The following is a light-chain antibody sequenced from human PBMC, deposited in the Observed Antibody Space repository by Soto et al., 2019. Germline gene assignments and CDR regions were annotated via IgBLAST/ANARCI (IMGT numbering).Light chain of an antibody. CDR3: QQYGSSPVT. CDR1: QSVSSSY. J-gene: IGKJ1*01. V-gene: IGKV3-20*01. CDR2: GAS. Sequence: EMLLTQSPGTLSLSPGERATLSCRASQSVSSSYLAWYQQKPGQAPRLLIYGASSRATGIPDRFSGSGSGTDFTLTISRLEPEDFEVYYCQQYGSSPVTFGQGTKVDIK.